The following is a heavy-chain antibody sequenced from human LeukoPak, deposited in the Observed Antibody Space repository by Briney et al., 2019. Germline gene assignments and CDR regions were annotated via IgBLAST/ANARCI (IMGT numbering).Heavy chain of an antibody. CDR3: SGRDSSRSPRAY. Sequence: GGSLRLSCAASGLTFTDFWMNWVRVAPGRGLEWLANINPDGNEKYYVDSVKVRFAMSRDNAKNEVYLEMNSLRAEDTGVYYCSGRDSSRSPRAYWGQGTLVSVSS. CDR2: INPDGNEK. CDR1: GLTFTDFW. D-gene: IGHD6-13*01. V-gene: IGHV3-7*01. J-gene: IGHJ4*02.